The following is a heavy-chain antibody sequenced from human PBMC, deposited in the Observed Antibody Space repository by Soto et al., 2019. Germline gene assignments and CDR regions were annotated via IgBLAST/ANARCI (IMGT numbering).Heavy chain of an antibody. CDR3: ARWGRTGYRSSWYDREDYFDY. Sequence: QVQLVQSGAEVKKPGASVKVSCKASGYTFTSYGISWVRQAPGQGLEWMGGISAYNGNTNYAQKLQGRVTMTTDTSSSTAYLELRSLRSDATAVYYCARWGRTGYRSSWYDREDYFDYWGQGTLVTVSS. CDR1: GYTFTSYG. J-gene: IGHJ4*02. D-gene: IGHD6-13*01. V-gene: IGHV1-18*01. CDR2: ISAYNGNT.